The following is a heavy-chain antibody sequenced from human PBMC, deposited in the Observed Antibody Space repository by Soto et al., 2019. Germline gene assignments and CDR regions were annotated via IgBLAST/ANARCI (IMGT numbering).Heavy chain of an antibody. Sequence: PSQTLSLTCTVSGGSISSVGYYWSWIRQHPGKGLEWIGYIYYSGSTYYNPSLKSRVTISVDTSKNQFSLKLSSVTAADTAVYYCARFRRNYYGSGSYSPLDYWGQGTLVTVSS. J-gene: IGHJ4*02. V-gene: IGHV4-31*03. CDR2: IYYSGST. CDR1: GGSISSVGYY. D-gene: IGHD3-10*01. CDR3: ARFRRNYYGSGSYSPLDY.